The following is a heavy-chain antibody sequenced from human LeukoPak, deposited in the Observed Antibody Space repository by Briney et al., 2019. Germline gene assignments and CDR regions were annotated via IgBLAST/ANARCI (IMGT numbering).Heavy chain of an antibody. D-gene: IGHD2/OR15-2a*01. CDR2: IYYSRST. V-gene: IGHV4-31*03. CDR3: ARVSMAYYYYYGMDV. CDR1: GGSISSGGYY. Sequence: PSETLSLTCTVSGGSISSGGYYWSWIRQHPGKGLEWIGYIYYSRSTYYNPSLKSRVTISVDTSKNQFSLKLSSVTAADTAVYYCARVSMAYYYYYGMDVWGQGTTVTVSS. J-gene: IGHJ6*02.